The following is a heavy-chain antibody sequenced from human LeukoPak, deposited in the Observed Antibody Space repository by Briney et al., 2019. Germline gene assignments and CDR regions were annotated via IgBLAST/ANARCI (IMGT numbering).Heavy chain of an antibody. J-gene: IGHJ4*02. D-gene: IGHD4-11*01. CDR1: GYTFTGYY. V-gene: IGHV1-2*06. CDR3: ARPTKHDYSKPLDY. CDR2: INPNSGGT. Sequence: ASVKVSCKASGYTFTGYYMHWVRQAPGQGLEWMGRINPNSGGTNYAQKFQGRVTMTRDTSIGTAYMELSRLRSDDTAVYHCARPTKHDYSKPLDYWGQGTLVTVSS.